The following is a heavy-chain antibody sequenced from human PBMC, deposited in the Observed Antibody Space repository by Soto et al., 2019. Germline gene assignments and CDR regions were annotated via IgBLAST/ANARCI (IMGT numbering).Heavy chain of an antibody. V-gene: IGHV4-30-2*03. Sequence: SETLSLTCAVSGGSISSGGYSCNWIRQPPGKGLEWIGYIYHSGSTYYNPSLKSRVTISVDTSKNQFSLKLSSVTAADTAVYYCARLYNFWSGYPPEAYYYYYGMDVWGQGTTVTVSS. D-gene: IGHD3-3*01. J-gene: IGHJ6*02. CDR1: GGSISSGGYS. CDR3: ARLYNFWSGYPPEAYYYYYGMDV. CDR2: IYHSGST.